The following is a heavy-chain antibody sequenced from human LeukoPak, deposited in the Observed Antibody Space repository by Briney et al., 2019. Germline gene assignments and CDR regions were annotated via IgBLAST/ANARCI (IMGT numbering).Heavy chain of an antibody. CDR2: IYTSGST. J-gene: IGHJ6*03. CDR1: GGSISSGSYY. V-gene: IGHV4-61*02. Sequence: SSETLSLTCTVSGGSISSGSYYWSWIRQPAGKGLEWIGRIYTSGSTNYNPSLKSRVTISVDTSKNQFSLKLSSVTAADTAVYYCARGDMVRGVIHYMDVWGKGTTVTISS. CDR3: ARGDMVRGVIHYMDV. D-gene: IGHD3-10*01.